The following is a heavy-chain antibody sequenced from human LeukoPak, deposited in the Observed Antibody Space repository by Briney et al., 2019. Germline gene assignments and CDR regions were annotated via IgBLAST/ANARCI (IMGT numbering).Heavy chain of an antibody. Sequence: SETLSLTCAVYGGSFSGYYWSWIRQPPGKGLEWIGEINHSGSTNYNPSLKSRVTISVDTSKNQFSLKLSSVTAADTAVYYCARFIPGSGSYYKASFDPWGQGTLVTVSS. CDR1: GGSFSGYY. D-gene: IGHD3-10*01. J-gene: IGHJ5*02. V-gene: IGHV4-34*01. CDR3: ARFIPGSGSYYKASFDP. CDR2: INHSGST.